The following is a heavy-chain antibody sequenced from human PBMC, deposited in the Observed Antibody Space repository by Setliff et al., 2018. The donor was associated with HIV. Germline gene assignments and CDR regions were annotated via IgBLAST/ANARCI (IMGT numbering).Heavy chain of an antibody. J-gene: IGHJ4*02. D-gene: IGHD5-18*01. CDR1: GGSSNSRSYY. CDR3: ARQGAGYSDDY. V-gene: IGHV4-39*01. CDR2: IYYSGST. Sequence: PSETLSLTCSASGGSSNSRSYYWGWIRQPPGKGLERIGTIYYSGSTNYNPSLKSRVTISVDTSRNQFSLKLSSVTAADTAVYYCARQGAGYSDDYWGQGTLVTVSS.